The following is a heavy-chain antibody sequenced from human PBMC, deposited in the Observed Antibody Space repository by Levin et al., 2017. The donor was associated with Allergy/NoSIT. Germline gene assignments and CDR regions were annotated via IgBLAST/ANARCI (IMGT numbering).Heavy chain of an antibody. D-gene: IGHD3-10*01. V-gene: IGHV1-8*01. CDR3: ARNYGYYYYHDDV. J-gene: IGHJ6*02. CDR1: GYTFTSYD. CDR2: MNPNSNDT. Sequence: GESLKISCKASGYTFTSYDITWVRQATGQGLEWLGWMNPNSNDTGYAQKFQGRVTMTRNTSISTAYMELTSLTSDGTAVYYCARNYGYYYYHDDVWGQGTTVTVSS.